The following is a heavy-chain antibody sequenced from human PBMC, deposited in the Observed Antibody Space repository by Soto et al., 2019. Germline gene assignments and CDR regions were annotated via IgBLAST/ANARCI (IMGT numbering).Heavy chain of an antibody. CDR2: IIPIFGTA. V-gene: IGHV1-69*13. J-gene: IGHJ5*02. D-gene: IGHD1-26*01. CDR1: GGTFSSYA. Sequence: GASVKVSCKASGGTFSSYAISWVRQAPGQGLEWMGGIIPIFGTANYAQKFQGRVTITADESTSAAYMELSSLRSEDTAVYYCARDRWELQAVSWFDPWGQGTLVTVSS. CDR3: ARDRWELQAVSWFDP.